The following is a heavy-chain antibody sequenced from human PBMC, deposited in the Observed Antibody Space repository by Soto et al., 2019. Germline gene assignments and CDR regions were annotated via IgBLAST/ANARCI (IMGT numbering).Heavy chain of an antibody. Sequence: PGGSLRLSCVDSGFRFSGSVMGWIGQTPGRGLDWVSAISGTGGNTYFADSVEGRFVISRDNSKNTLYLQMNSLRAEDTAVYYCAKVRIDHYNGFDAWGQGTTVTVSS. D-gene: IGHD2-8*01. CDR1: GFRFSGSV. CDR3: AKVRIDHYNGFDA. V-gene: IGHV3-23*01. CDR2: ISGTGGNT. J-gene: IGHJ6*02.